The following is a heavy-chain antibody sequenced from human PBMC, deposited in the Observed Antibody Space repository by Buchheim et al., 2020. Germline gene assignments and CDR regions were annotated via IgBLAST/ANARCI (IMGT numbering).Heavy chain of an antibody. J-gene: IGHJ4*02. CDR1: GFTFSSYW. V-gene: IGHV3-74*01. CDR3: VRDKDRSFDY. Sequence: EVQLVESGGGLVQPGGSLRLSCAASGFTFSSYWMVWVRQAPGKGLVYVSDLNGDGSTTRYADSVRGRFTISRDNAKNTLYLQMTSLRVEDTAVYYCVRDKDRSFDYWGQGTL. CDR2: LNGDGSTT.